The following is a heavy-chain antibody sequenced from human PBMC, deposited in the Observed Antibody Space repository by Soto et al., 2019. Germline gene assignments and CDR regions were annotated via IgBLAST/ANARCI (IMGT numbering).Heavy chain of an antibody. D-gene: IGHD3-10*01. V-gene: IGHV3-23*01. CDR1: GFTFSSYA. CDR2: ISGSGGST. Sequence: GGSLRLSCAASGFTFSSYAMSWVRQAPGKGLEWVSDISGSGGSTYYADSVKGRFTISRDNSKSTLYLQMNSLRAEDTAVYYCAKGSFGDLLRDRDKWFDPWGQGTLVTVSS. CDR3: AKGSFGDLLRDRDKWFDP. J-gene: IGHJ5*02.